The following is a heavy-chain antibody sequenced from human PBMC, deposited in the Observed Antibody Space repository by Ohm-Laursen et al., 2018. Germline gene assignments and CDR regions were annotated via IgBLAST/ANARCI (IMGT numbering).Heavy chain of an antibody. V-gene: IGHV3-15*01. CDR1: GFTFSSYV. J-gene: IGHJ5*02. CDR2: IKSKTDGGTT. D-gene: IGHD2/OR15-2a*01. CDR3: ISHFGSPADL. Sequence: GSLRLSCTASGFTFSSYVMSWVRQAPGKGLEWVGRIKSKTDGGTTDYAAPVEGRFTISRDDSKSTLYLQMNSLRTEDTAVYYCISHFGSPADLWGQGTLVTVSS.